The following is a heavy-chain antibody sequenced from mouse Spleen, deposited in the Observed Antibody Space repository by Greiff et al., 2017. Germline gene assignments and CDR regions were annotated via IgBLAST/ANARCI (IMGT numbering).Heavy chain of an antibody. V-gene: IGHV1-55*01. Sequence: VQLQQPGAELVKPGASVKMSCKASGYTFTSYWITWVKQRPGQGLEWIGDIYPGSGSTNYNEKFKSKATLTVDTSSSTAYMQLSSLTSEDSAVYYCARKKAARALYFDYWGQGTTLTASS. J-gene: IGHJ2*01. D-gene: IGHD3-1*01. CDR3: ARKKAARALYFDY. CDR2: IYPGSGST. CDR1: GYTFTSYW.